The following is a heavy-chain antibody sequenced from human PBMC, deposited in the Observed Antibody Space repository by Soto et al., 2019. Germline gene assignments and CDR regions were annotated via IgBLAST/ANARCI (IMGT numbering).Heavy chain of an antibody. Sequence: SETLSLTCTVSGCSISSYYWSWIRQPPGKGLEWIGEINHSGSTNYNPSLKSRVTISVDTSKNQFSLKLSSVTAADTAVYYCARGKAGPSGPFDYWGQGTLVTVSS. V-gene: IGHV4-34*01. CDR2: INHSGST. J-gene: IGHJ4*02. D-gene: IGHD6-19*01. CDR3: ARGKAGPSGPFDY. CDR1: GCSISSYY.